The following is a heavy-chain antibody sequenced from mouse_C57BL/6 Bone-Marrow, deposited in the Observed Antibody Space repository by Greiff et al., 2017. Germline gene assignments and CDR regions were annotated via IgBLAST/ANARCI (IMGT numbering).Heavy chain of an antibody. CDR1: GFPFSDYG. V-gene: IGHV5-17*01. CDR3: ARLLLSWAMDY. J-gene: IGHJ4*01. D-gene: IGHD1-1*01. Sequence: EVKLVESGGGLVKPGGSLKLSCAASGFPFSDYGMHWVRQAPGTGLAWVAYIGSGSSTIYYADPVKGRFTISRDNAKNTLFLQMTSLRSEDTAMYYCARLLLSWAMDYWGQGTSVTVSS. CDR2: IGSGSSTI.